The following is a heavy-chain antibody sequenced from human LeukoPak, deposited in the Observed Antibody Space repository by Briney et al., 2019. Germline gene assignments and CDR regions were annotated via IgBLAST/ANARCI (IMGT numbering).Heavy chain of an antibody. J-gene: IGHJ4*02. V-gene: IGHV3-15*01. CDR2: IKSKTDGGTR. CDR1: GFTFSNAW. CDR3: TTYDSSGYYYKVGMGY. Sequence: GGSLRLSCAASGFTFSNAWMSWVRQAPGKGLEWVGRIKSKTDGGTRDYAAPVKGRFTISRDDSKNTLFLQMNSLQTEDTAVYYCTTYDSSGYYYKVGMGYWGQGTLVTVSS. D-gene: IGHD3-22*01.